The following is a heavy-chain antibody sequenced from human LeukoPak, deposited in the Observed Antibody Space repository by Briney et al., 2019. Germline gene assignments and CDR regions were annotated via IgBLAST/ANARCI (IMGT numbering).Heavy chain of an antibody. D-gene: IGHD3-10*01. V-gene: IGHV1-18*01. CDR1: GYTFTSYG. CDR3: ARVILWFGEADYYHYGMDV. CDR2: ICACNGNT. Sequence: GASVKVSCKASGYTFTSYGMSWVRQAPGQGLEWMGWICACNGNTNYAQNVKGRVTITRDTFKSTVYMELRSLRSDDTAVYYCARVILWFGEADYYHYGMDVWGQGNAVTVSS. J-gene: IGHJ6*02.